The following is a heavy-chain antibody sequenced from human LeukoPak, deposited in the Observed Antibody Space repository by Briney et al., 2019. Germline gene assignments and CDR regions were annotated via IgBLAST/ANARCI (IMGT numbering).Heavy chain of an antibody. CDR2: ISSSSSYI. V-gene: IGHV3-21*01. J-gene: IGHJ4*02. CDR3: ARDGYSSSWYLN. D-gene: IGHD6-13*01. Sequence: GGSLRLSCAASGFTFSSYSMNWVRQAPGKGLEWVSSISSSSSYIYYADLVKGRFTISRDNAKNSLYLQMNSLRAEDTAVYYCARDGYSSSWYLNWGQGTLVTVSS. CDR1: GFTFSSYS.